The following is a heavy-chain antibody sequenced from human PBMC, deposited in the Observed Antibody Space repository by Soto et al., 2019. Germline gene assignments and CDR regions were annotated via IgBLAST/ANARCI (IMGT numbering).Heavy chain of an antibody. CDR1: GGSISSYY. CDR2: IYYSGST. V-gene: IGHV4-59*01. CDR3: ARATAYYYYYYMDV. Sequence: SETLSLTCTVSGGSISSYYWSWIRQPPGKGLEWIGYIYYSGSTNYNPSLKSRVTISVDTSKNQFSLKLSSVTAADTAVYYCARATAYYYYYYMDVWGKGTTVTVSS. J-gene: IGHJ6*03.